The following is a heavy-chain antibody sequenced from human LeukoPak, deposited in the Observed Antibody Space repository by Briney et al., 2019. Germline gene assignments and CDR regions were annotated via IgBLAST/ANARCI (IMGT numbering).Heavy chain of an antibody. CDR1: GFAFISYA. CDR3: ARGGGGRYYFDY. CDR2: INHSGST. Sequence: GSLRLSCAASGFAFISYAMSWIRQPPGKGLEWIGEINHSGSTNYNPSLKSRVTISVDTSKNQFSLKLSSVTAADTAVYYCARGGGGRYYFDYWGQGTLVTVSS. J-gene: IGHJ4*02. V-gene: IGHV4-34*01. D-gene: IGHD3-16*01.